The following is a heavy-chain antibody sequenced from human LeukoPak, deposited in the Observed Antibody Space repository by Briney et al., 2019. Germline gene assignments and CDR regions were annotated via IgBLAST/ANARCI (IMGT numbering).Heavy chain of an antibody. V-gene: IGHV3-23*01. CDR2: ISGSGGST. CDR1: GFTFSSYA. CDR3: VRANGYCSGGTCPGY. J-gene: IGHJ4*02. Sequence: GGSLRLSCAASGFTFSSYAMSWVRQAPGKGLEWASAISGSGGSTYYADSVKGRFTISRDNSKNTLYLQINSLTAEDTAVYHCVRANGYCSGGTCPGYWGQGTLVTVSS. D-gene: IGHD2-15*01.